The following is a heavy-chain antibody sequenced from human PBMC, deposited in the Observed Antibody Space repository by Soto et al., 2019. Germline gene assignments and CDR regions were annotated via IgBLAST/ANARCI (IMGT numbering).Heavy chain of an antibody. CDR3: AGHRAQSYGSTHFDY. V-gene: IGHV4-39*01. D-gene: IGHD5-18*01. CDR2: IYYSGST. Sequence: SETLSLTCTVSGGSISSSSYYWGWIRQPPGKGLEWIGSIYYSGSTYYNPSLKSRVTISVDTSKNQFSLKLSSVTAADTAVYYCAGHRAQSYGSTHFDYWGQGTLVTVSS. CDR1: GGSISSSSYY. J-gene: IGHJ4*02.